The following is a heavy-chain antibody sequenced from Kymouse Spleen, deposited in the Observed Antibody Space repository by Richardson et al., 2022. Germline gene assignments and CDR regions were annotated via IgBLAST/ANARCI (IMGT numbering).Heavy chain of an antibody. Sequence: EVQLVESGGGLVKPGGSLRLSCAASGFTFSNAWMSWVRQAPGKGLEWVGRIKSKTDGGTTDYAAPVKGRFTISRDDSKNTLYLQMNSLKTEDTAVYYCTTVVPAAMPDFDYWGQGTLVTVSS. D-gene: IGHD2-2*02. CDR3: TTVVPAAMPDFDY. V-gene: IGHV3-15*01. CDR1: GFTFSNAW. J-gene: IGHJ4*02. CDR2: IKSKTDGGTT.